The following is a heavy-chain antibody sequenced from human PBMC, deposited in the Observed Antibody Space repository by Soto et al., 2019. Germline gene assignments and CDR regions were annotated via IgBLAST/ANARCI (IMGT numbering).Heavy chain of an antibody. J-gene: IGHJ6*02. CDR1: GFTFSSYA. CDR3: ARDQQWLVRRYYYYYGMDV. V-gene: IGHV3-30*14. Sequence: GGSLRLSCAASGFTFSSYAMHWVRQAPGKGLEWVAVISYDGSNKYYADSVKGRFTISRDNSKNTLYLQMNSLRAEDTAVYYCARDQQWLVRRYYYYYGMDVWGQGTTVTVSS. D-gene: IGHD6-19*01. CDR2: ISYDGSNK.